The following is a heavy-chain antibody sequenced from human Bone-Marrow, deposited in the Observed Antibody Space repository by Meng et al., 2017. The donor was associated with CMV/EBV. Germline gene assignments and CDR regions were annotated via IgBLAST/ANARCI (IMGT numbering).Heavy chain of an antibody. CDR1: GFTFSSYA. CDR2: ISYDGSNK. Sequence: GGSLRLSCAASGFTFSSYAMHWVRQAPGKGLEWVAVISYDGSNKYYADSVKGRFTISRDNSKNTLYLQMNSLRAEDTAVYYCAKETNREIYDSSGYPVPGMDVCGQGTTVIVSS. V-gene: IGHV3-30-3*01. D-gene: IGHD3-22*01. J-gene: IGHJ6*02. CDR3: AKETNREIYDSSGYPVPGMDV.